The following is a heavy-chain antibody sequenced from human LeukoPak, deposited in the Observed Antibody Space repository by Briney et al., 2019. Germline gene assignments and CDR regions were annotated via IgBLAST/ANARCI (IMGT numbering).Heavy chain of an antibody. D-gene: IGHD3-22*01. CDR1: GGSFSGYY. J-gene: IGHJ4*02. CDR2: INHSGST. CDR3: ASSYYYDSSGLEPTYYFDY. V-gene: IGHV4-34*01. Sequence: PSETLSLTCAVYGGSFSGYYWSWIRPPPGKGLEWIGEINHSGSTNYNPSLKSRVTISVDTSKNQFSLKLSSVTAADTAVYYCASSYYYDSSGLEPTYYFDYWGQGTLVTVSS.